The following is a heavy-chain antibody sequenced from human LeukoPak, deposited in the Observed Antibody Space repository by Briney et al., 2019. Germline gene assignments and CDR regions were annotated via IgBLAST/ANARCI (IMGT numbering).Heavy chain of an antibody. D-gene: IGHD2-2*01. V-gene: IGHV3-66*01. Sequence: PGGSLRLSCAASGFIFTDYSMNWVRQAPGKGLEWVSVMYSGGSTFYGDSVKGRFTISRDNSMNTLYLQMNSLRVDDTAVYYCAREQVVVGRGYYGMDVWGQGTTVTVSS. CDR3: AREQVVVGRGYYGMDV. CDR2: MYSGGST. CDR1: GFIFTDYS. J-gene: IGHJ6*02.